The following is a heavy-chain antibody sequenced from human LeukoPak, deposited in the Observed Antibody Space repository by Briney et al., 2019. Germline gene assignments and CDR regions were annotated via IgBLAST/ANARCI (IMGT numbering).Heavy chain of an antibody. D-gene: IGHD5-18*01. V-gene: IGHV4-39*01. CDR1: GGSISSSSYY. CDR2: IYYSGST. CDR3: ASSVDTAMVASGVFDY. Sequence: SETLSLTCTVSGGSISSSSYYWGWIRQPPGKGLEWIGSIYYSGSTYYNPSLKSRVTISVDTSKNQFSLKLSSVTAADTAVYYCASSVDTAMVASGVFDYWGQGTQVTVSS. J-gene: IGHJ4*02.